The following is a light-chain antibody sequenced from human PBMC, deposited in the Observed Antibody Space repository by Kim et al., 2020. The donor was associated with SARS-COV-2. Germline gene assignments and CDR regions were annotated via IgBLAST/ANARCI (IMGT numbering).Light chain of an antibody. V-gene: IGKV3-20*01. CDR2: GAS. Sequence: LSPGEGATLSCRASQSVSSSYLAWYQQKPGQAPRLLIYGASSRATGIPDRFSGSGSGTDFTLTISRLEPEDFAVYYCQQYGSSPYTFGQGTKLEI. J-gene: IGKJ2*01. CDR3: QQYGSSPYT. CDR1: QSVSSSY.